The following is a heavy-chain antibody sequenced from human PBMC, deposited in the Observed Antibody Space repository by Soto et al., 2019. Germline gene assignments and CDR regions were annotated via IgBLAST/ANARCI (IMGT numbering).Heavy chain of an antibody. J-gene: IGHJ4*02. CDR3: ARQADYNILTGYFYYFDY. D-gene: IGHD3-9*01. CDR1: GYSFTDYW. V-gene: IGHV5-51*01. CDR2: IYPGDSDA. Sequence: GESLKISCKSSGYSFTDYWIGWVRQMPGKGLEWMGIIYPGDSDARCSPSFQGQVTISVDTSINTAFLRWNSLTASDTAIYYCARQADYNILTGYFYYFDYWGQGSLVTVSS.